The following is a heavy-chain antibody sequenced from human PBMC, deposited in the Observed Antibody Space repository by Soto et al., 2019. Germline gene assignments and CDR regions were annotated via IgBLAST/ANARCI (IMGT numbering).Heavy chain of an antibody. Sequence: GGSLRLSCVGSGFRFSDCPQNWVRQAPGQGLEWVANLNRRGTSTNYVDSVRGRFSTSRDNTRNSFYLNMDSLRVGDTATYYCVRGTPTPGLDIWGRGTTVTVSS. CDR1: GFRFSDCP. D-gene: IGHD1-1*01. CDR3: VRGTPTPGLDI. V-gene: IGHV3-7*03. CDR2: LNRRGTST. J-gene: IGHJ6*02.